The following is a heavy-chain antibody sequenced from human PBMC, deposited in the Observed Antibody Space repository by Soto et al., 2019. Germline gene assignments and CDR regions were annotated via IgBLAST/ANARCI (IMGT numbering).Heavy chain of an antibody. V-gene: IGHV3-74*01. Sequence: EVRLVESGGGLVEPGGSLRLSCAASGFTFSTLWMHWVGQAPGKGLVWVSRISPDGSSTTYADSVKGRFTISRDNAKNTLYLQMNSLRAEDTAVYYCARDLQRWYGGSYNAGDFWGQGAQVTVSS. CDR2: ISPDGSST. CDR3: ARDLQRWYGGSYNAGDF. J-gene: IGHJ4*02. CDR1: GFTFSTLW. D-gene: IGHD1-26*01.